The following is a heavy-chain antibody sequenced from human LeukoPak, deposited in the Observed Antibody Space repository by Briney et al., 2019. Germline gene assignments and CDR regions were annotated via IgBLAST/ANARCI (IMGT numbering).Heavy chain of an antibody. J-gene: IGHJ4*02. Sequence: PSETLSLTCAVYGGSFSGYYWSWFRQPPGKGLEWIGEINHSGSTNYNPSLKSRVIISVDTSKNQFSLKLSSVTAADTAVYYCARRGYSSGWYFFDYWGQGTLVTVSS. CDR3: ARRGYSSGWYFFDY. CDR1: GGSFSGYY. CDR2: INHSGST. D-gene: IGHD6-19*01. V-gene: IGHV4-34*01.